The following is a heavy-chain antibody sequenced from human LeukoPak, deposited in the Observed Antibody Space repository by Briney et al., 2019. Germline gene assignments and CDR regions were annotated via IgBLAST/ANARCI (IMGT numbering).Heavy chain of an antibody. CDR1: GFTFSSYG. CDR2: ISYDGSNK. J-gene: IGHJ4*02. D-gene: IGHD6-19*01. Sequence: GSLRLSCAASGFTFSSYGMHWVRQAPGKGLEWVAVISYDGSNKYYADSVKGRFTISRDNPKNTLYLQMSSLRTEDTAIYYCAKDVVPDSGWDLDYWGQGALVTVSS. V-gene: IGHV3-30*18. CDR3: AKDVVPDSGWDLDY.